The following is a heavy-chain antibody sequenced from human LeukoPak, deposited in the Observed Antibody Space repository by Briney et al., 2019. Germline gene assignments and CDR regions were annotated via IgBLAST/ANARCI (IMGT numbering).Heavy chain of an antibody. D-gene: IGHD2-2*01. CDR2: IYHSEST. CDR1: GGSISSRNW. V-gene: IGHV4-4*02. CDR3: ASKGSSSSRYYFDY. J-gene: IGHJ4*02. Sequence: SETLSLTCAVSGGSISSRNWWSWVRQPPGKGLEWIGEIYHSESTNYNPSLKSRVTFSVDKSKNQFSLKLTSVTAADTAVYYCASKGSSSSRYYFDYWGQGTLVTVSS.